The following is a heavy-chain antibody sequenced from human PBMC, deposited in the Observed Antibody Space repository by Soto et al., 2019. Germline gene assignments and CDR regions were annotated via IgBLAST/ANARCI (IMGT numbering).Heavy chain of an antibody. CDR2: IFSNDEK. CDR1: GFSLSNARMG. D-gene: IGHD3-22*01. V-gene: IGHV2-26*01. J-gene: IGHJ3*02. CDR3: ARIRAYYDSSGQYLWGAFDI. Sequence: KSGPTLVNPTETLTLTCTVSGFSLSNARMGVSWIRQPPGKALEWLAHIFSNDEKSYSTSLKSRLTISKDTSKSQVVLTMTNMDPVDTATYYCARIRAYYDSSGQYLWGAFDIWGQGTMVTVSS.